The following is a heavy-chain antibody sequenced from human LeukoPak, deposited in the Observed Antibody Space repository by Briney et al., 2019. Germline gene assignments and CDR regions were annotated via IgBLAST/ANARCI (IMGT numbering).Heavy chain of an antibody. CDR2: ISGMGDTT. V-gene: IGHV3-23*01. CDR3: AKETTTGITPGIDY. J-gene: IGHJ4*02. Sequence: PGGSLRLSCAASGLTFSSHAMSWVRQAPGKGLEWVTAISGMGDTTYYADSVRGRFTISRDNSENTVYLQMNSLRAEDTAVYYCAKETTTGITPGIDYWGQGTLVTVSS. D-gene: IGHD4-23*01. CDR1: GLTFSSHA.